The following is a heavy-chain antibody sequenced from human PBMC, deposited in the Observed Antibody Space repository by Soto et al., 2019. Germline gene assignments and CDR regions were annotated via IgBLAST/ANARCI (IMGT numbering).Heavy chain of an antibody. CDR2: INHSGST. Sequence: LSLTCAVYGGSFSGYYWIWIRQPPGKGLEWIGEINHSGSTNYNPSLKSRVTISVDTSKNQFSLKLSSVTAADTAVYYCVRIVKYYYGSGSSPYYYGMDVWGQGTTVTVSS. D-gene: IGHD3-10*01. J-gene: IGHJ6*02. V-gene: IGHV4-34*01. CDR1: GGSFSGYY. CDR3: VRIVKYYYGSGSSPYYYGMDV.